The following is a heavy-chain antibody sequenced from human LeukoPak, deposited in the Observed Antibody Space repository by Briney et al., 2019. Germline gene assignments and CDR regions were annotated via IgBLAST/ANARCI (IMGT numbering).Heavy chain of an antibody. V-gene: IGHV4-39*06. CDR2: INQSGST. Sequence: SETLSLTCTVSGGSISSSSYYWGWIRQPPGKGLEWIGEINQSGSTDYNPSLKSRVTILVDTSNNQFPLKLTSVTAADTAVYYCARGLRLSRYYASGSYYIDFWGQGTLVTVSS. J-gene: IGHJ4*02. CDR1: GGSISSSSYY. CDR3: ARGLRLSRYYASGSYYIDF. D-gene: IGHD3-10*01.